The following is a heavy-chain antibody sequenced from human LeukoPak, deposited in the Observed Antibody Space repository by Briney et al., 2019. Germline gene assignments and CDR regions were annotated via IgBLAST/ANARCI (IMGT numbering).Heavy chain of an antibody. Sequence: SGTLSLTCTVSGGSISSYYWSWIRQPPGKGLEWIGSIYYSGRTYNNASLKSRVTISVDTSKNQFSLKLSSVTAADTAIYYCARGGTGDRWYFDLWGRGTLVTVSS. CDR1: GGSISSYY. D-gene: IGHD7-27*01. J-gene: IGHJ2*01. CDR2: IYYSGRT. CDR3: ARGGTGDRWYFDL. V-gene: IGHV4-39*07.